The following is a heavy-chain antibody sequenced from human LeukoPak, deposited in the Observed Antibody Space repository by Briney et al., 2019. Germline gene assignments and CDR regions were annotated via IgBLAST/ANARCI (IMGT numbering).Heavy chain of an antibody. CDR2: ISYDGSNK. J-gene: IGHJ4*02. CDR1: GFTFSSYA. D-gene: IGHD3-10*01. CDR3: AREGGFRGPRDLLVRGVIPYYFDY. V-gene: IGHV3-30-3*01. Sequence: GRSLRLSCAASGFTFSSYAMHWVRQAPGKGLEWVAVISYDGSNKYYADSVKGRFTISRDNSKNTLYLQMNSLRAEDTAVYYCAREGGFRGPRDLLVRGVIPYYFDYWGQGTLVTVSS.